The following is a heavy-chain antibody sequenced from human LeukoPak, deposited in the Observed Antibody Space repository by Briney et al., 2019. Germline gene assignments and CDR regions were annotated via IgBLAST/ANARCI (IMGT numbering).Heavy chain of an antibody. Sequence: ASVKVSCKASGYTFTSYDINWVRQATGQGLEWMGWMNPNSGNTGYAQKFQGRVTITRNTSISTAYMELSSLRSEDTAVYYCARVSVVYFRVAATLRYNWFDPWGQGTLVTVSS. CDR3: ARVSVVYFRVAATLRYNWFDP. CDR1: GYTFTSYD. J-gene: IGHJ5*02. V-gene: IGHV1-8*03. D-gene: IGHD2-15*01. CDR2: MNPNSGNT.